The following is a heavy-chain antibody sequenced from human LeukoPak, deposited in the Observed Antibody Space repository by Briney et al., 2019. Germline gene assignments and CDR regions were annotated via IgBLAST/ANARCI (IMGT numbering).Heavy chain of an antibody. J-gene: IGHJ4*02. V-gene: IGHV3-74*01. Sequence: GGSLRLSCAASGFTFSSYWMHWVRQAPGKGLVWVSRINSDGSSTRYADSVRGRFTISRDNAKNTLYLQMNSLRAEDTAVYYCASPYYYGSGGHPFDYWGQGTLVTVSS. CDR3: ASPYYYGSGGHPFDY. D-gene: IGHD3-22*01. CDR2: INSDGSST. CDR1: GFTFSSYW.